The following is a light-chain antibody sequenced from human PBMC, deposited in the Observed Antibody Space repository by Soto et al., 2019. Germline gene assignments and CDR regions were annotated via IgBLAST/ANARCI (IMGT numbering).Light chain of an antibody. Sequence: EIRMTQSPGTLSVSPGEGATLSCTASQSVNLNFAWYHQKPGQPHRLLLYVASTRATGSPVRFRGSGSGPEFTLTISSLHSEDSAVYYCHQYNSWPRGTFGPGTKVEIK. CDR2: VAS. V-gene: IGKV3-15*01. CDR1: QSVNLN. J-gene: IGKJ3*01. CDR3: HQYNSWPRGT.